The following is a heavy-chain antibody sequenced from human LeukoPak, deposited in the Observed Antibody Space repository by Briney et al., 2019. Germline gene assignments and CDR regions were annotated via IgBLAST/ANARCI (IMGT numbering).Heavy chain of an antibody. V-gene: IGHV4-30-4*01. D-gene: IGHD3-10*01. CDR3: ARGDPGVIITPFDY. Sequence: SQTLSLTCTVSGGSISSGDYYWRWIRQPPGKGLEWIGYIYYSGSTYYNPSLKSRVTISVDTSKNQFSLKLSSVTGADTAVYYCARGDPGVIITPFDYWGQGTLVTVSS. J-gene: IGHJ4*02. CDR2: IYYSGST. CDR1: GGSISSGDYY.